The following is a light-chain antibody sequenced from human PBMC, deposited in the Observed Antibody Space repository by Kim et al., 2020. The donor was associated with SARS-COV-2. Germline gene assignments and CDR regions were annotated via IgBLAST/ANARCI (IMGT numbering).Light chain of an antibody. CDR2: NND. Sequence: PGQRVTISCSGSSSNVGTNTVNWYQQVPGTAPKLLIYNNDQRASGVPDRFSGSKSGTSASLAISGLQSEDEAHYYCAAWDDSLNGVFGGGTQLTVL. J-gene: IGLJ3*02. V-gene: IGLV1-44*01. CDR3: AAWDDSLNGV. CDR1: SSNVGTNT.